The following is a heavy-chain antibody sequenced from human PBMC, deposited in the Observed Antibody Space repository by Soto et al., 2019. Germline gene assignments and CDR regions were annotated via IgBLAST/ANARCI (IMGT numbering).Heavy chain of an antibody. J-gene: IGHJ4*02. Sequence: PGGSLRLSCTASGFTFGNYAMHWFRQAPGKGLEWVLGISWNSGTIGYADSVKGRFTISRDNAKNSLYLQMNSLRDEDTALYYCAKEGPGFDYWGQGTLVTVSS. V-gene: IGHV3-9*01. CDR2: ISWNSGTI. CDR1: GFTFGNYA. CDR3: AKEGPGFDY.